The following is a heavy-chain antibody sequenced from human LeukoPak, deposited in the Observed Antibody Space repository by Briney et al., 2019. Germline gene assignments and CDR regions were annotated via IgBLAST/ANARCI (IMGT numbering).Heavy chain of an antibody. CDR2: ISYDGSNK. D-gene: IGHD6-19*01. V-gene: IGHV3-30*03. J-gene: IGHJ4*02. CDR3: ARDPSRDSSGWYSDHYFDY. Sequence: GGSLRLSCAASGFTFSSYGMHWVRQAPGKGLEWVAVISYDGSNKYYADSVKGRFTISRDNSKNTLYLQMNSLRAEDTAVYYCARDPSRDSSGWYSDHYFDYWGQGTLVTVSS. CDR1: GFTFSSYG.